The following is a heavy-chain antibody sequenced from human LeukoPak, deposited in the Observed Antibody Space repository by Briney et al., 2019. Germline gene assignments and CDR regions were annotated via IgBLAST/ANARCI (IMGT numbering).Heavy chain of an antibody. Sequence: SGPTLVKPTQTLTLTCTFSGFSLSTGGVGVGWIRQPPGKALEWLALIYWNDDKRYSPSLKSRLTITKDTSKNQVVLTMTNMDPVDTATYYCAHTGVLRWLQNGFDYWGQGTLVTVSS. J-gene: IGHJ4*02. D-gene: IGHD5-24*01. V-gene: IGHV2-5*01. CDR2: IYWNDDK. CDR3: AHTGVLRWLQNGFDY. CDR1: GFSLSTGGVG.